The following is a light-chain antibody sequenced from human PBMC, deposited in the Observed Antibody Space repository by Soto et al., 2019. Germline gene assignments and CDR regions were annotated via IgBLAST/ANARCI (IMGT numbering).Light chain of an antibody. Sequence: SVMTQPPSASGSPGQSVTISCSGSTSNIGSKTVSWYQQVPGAAPKLLIYSTNQWPSGVPDRFSGSKSGTSASLTISGLQAEDAADYYCATWDDSLNGLDVFGPGTKVTVL. J-gene: IGLJ1*01. CDR1: TSNIGSKT. V-gene: IGLV1-44*01. CDR3: ATWDDSLNGLDV. CDR2: STN.